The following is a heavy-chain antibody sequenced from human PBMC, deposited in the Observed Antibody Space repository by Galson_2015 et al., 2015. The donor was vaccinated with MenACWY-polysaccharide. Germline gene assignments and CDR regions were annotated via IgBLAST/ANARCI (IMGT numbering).Heavy chain of an antibody. CDR3: ARDPGFDP. V-gene: IGHV3-53*01. CDR2: IYSGGST. Sequence: SLRLSCAASGFTVSNNYMNWVRQAPGKGLEWVSVIYSGGSTYYADPVKGRFTISRDNSKNTLYLQMNSLRAEDTAVYYCARDPGFDPWGQGTLVTASS. J-gene: IGHJ5*02. CDR1: GFTVSNNY.